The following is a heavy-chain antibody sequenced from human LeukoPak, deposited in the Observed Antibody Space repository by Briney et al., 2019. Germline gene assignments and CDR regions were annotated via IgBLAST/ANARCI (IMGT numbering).Heavy chain of an antibody. Sequence: GGSLRLSCAASGFTFSSYAMSWVRQAPGKGLEWVANINEDGSQKNYVGSVTGRFTISRDNAKNSLYLQMNSLSAEDTAVYYRARDGGWNRFDYWGQGTLVTVSS. CDR1: GFTFSSYA. V-gene: IGHV3-7*03. J-gene: IGHJ4*02. D-gene: IGHD1-1*01. CDR3: ARDGGWNRFDY. CDR2: INEDGSQK.